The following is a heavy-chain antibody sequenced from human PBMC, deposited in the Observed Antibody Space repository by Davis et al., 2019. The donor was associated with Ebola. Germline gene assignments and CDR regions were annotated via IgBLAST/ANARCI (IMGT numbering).Heavy chain of an antibody. CDR3: ARFWGGYYYYGMDV. CDR2: INSDGSST. V-gene: IGHV3-74*01. D-gene: IGHD3-3*01. J-gene: IGHJ6*02. CDR1: GFPITRYW. Sequence: HTGGSLRLSCAVSGFPITRYWTHWVRQAPGKGLVWVSRINSDGSSTSYADSVKGRFTISRDNAKNTLYLQMNSLRAEDTAVYYCARFWGGYYYYGMDVWGQGTTVTVSS.